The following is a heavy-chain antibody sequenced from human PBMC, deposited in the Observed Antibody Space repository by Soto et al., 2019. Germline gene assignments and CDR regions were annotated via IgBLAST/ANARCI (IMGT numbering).Heavy chain of an antibody. CDR2: ISSSGSTI. CDR3: ARQHGDLRSCFDY. J-gene: IGHJ4*02. D-gene: IGHD3-10*01. Sequence: WGSLRLSCAASGFTFSSYEMNWVRQAPGKGLEWVSYISSSGSTIYYADSVKGRFTISRDNAKNSLYLQMNSLNAEDTAVYSCARQHGDLRSCFDYWGQGTLVTVSS. CDR1: GFTFSSYE. V-gene: IGHV3-48*03.